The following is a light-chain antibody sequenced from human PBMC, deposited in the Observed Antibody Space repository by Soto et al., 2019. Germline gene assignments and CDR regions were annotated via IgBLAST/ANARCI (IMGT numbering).Light chain of an antibody. J-gene: IGLJ2*01. CDR3: AAWDDSLNGPV. Sequence: QSALTQPPSASGTPGQRVTISCSGSSSNIGSNTVNWYQQLPGTAPKLLIYSNNQRPSGVPDRFSGYKSGTSASLAISGLQSEDEADYYCAAWDDSLNGPVFGGGTKLTVL. V-gene: IGLV1-44*01. CDR1: SSNIGSNT. CDR2: SNN.